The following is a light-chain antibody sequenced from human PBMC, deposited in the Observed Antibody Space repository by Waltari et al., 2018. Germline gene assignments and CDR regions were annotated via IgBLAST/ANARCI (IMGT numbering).Light chain of an antibody. CDR3: LQYNNWPYT. CDR1: QSISSY. Sequence: DIQMTQSPSSLSASVGDRVTITCRASQSISSYLNWYQQKPGKAPKLLIYAASSLQSGVPSRFSGSGSGTEFTLTISSLQSDDFAVYYCLQYNNWPYTFGQGTRLEIK. J-gene: IGKJ2*01. CDR2: AAS. V-gene: IGKV1-39*01.